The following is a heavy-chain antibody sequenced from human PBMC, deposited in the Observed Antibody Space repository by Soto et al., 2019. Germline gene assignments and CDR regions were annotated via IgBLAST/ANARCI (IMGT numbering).Heavy chain of an antibody. Sequence: SETLSLTCTVSGGSVSSGSYYWSWIRQPPGKGLEWIWYIYYSGSTNYNPSLKSRVTISVDTSKNQFSLKLSSVTAADTAVYYCAREVPFDPTADYYGMDVWGQGTTVTVSS. J-gene: IGHJ6*02. CDR1: GGSVSSGSYY. V-gene: IGHV4-61*01. CDR3: AREVPFDPTADYYGMDV. CDR2: IYYSGST.